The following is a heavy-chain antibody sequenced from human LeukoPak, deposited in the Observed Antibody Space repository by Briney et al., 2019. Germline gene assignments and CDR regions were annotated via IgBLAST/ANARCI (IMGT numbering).Heavy chain of an antibody. V-gene: IGHV1-18*01. CDR2: ISAYNGNT. Sequence: GASVKVSCTASVYTFTSYGISWVRQAPGQGLEWMGWISAYNGNTNYAQKLQGRVTMTTDTSTSTAYMELRSLRSDDTAVYYCARGRGISWFGELFAGYFDYWGQGTLVTVSS. J-gene: IGHJ4*02. CDR3: ARGRGISWFGELFAGYFDY. D-gene: IGHD3-10*01. CDR1: VYTFTSYG.